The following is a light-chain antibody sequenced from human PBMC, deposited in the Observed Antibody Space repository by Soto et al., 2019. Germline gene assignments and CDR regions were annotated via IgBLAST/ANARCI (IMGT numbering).Light chain of an antibody. CDR2: EVN. CDR3: GSYTSTSPL. CDR1: GSDVGDNRY. J-gene: IGLJ2*01. Sequence: QSALTQPASVSGSPGQSITISCTGTGSDVGDNRYVSWYQQYPGKAPKLILYEVNNRPSGVSSRFSGSKSGNTASLTISGLQADGEADYYCGSYTSTSPLFGGGTKLTVL. V-gene: IGLV2-14*01.